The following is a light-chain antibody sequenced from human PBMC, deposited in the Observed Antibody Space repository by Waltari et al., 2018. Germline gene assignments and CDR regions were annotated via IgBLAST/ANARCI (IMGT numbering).Light chain of an antibody. CDR2: RTS. V-gene: IGKV1-5*03. CDR1: QSTSGY. CDR3: QQYNSYST. Sequence: DIQMTQSLSTLSASVGDRVTITCRASQSTSGYLAWYQQKPGKAPNLLIYRTSTLESGVPSRFSGSGSGTEFTLTISSLQPDDFATYYCQQYNSYSTFGQGTKVEI. J-gene: IGKJ1*01.